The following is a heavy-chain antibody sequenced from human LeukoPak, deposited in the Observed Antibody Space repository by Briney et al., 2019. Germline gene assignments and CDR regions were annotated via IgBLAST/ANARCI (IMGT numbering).Heavy chain of an antibody. D-gene: IGHD4-17*01. CDR3: ARGPTATHSYHYGMDI. V-gene: IGHV3-72*01. J-gene: IGHJ6*01. Sequence: GGSLRLCCAAGGFTFSDHCMDWLRQVPGKGLGWGGSIRDKAKSHTTEYAGSVNGRLSIPRGNSRNSLYLQMNRLETEDTAVYYCARGPTATHSYHYGMDIWGQGTTVTVSS. CDR1: GFTFSDHC. CDR2: IRDKAKSHTT.